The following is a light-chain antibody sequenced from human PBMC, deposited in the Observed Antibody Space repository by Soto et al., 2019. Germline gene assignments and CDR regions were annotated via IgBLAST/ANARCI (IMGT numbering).Light chain of an antibody. V-gene: IGLV2-14*03. Sequence: QSVPTQPASVSGSPGQSITISCTGTSIDVGSHNCASWYQQHPGKAPKLMIYDVSNRPSGVSYRFSGSKSGNTASMTISGLQAEDEADYYCSSCTSSNNFVFGTGTKLTVL. CDR2: DVS. CDR3: SSCTSSNNFV. CDR1: SIDVGSHNC. J-gene: IGLJ1*01.